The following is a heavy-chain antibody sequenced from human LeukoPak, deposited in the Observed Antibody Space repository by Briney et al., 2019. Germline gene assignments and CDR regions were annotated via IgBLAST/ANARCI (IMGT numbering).Heavy chain of an antibody. V-gene: IGHV3-23*01. CDR3: AKEEGASSSSSSFDY. J-gene: IGHJ4*02. CDR2: ISGSGAST. D-gene: IGHD6-6*01. CDR1: GFTFSNYA. Sequence: GGSLRLSCAASGFTFSNYAMSWVRQAPGKGLDWVSLISGSGASTYYTDSVKGRFTISRDNSKNTLYLQMNSLRAEDTAVYYCAKEEGASSSSSSFDYWGQGTLVTVSS.